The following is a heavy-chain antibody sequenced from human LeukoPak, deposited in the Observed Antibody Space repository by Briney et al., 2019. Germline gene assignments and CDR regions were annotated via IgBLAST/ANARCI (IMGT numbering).Heavy chain of an antibody. CDR3: ARLCCGRAGPTGLPLDY. V-gene: IGHV4-34*01. D-gene: IGHD1-1*01. J-gene: IGHJ4*02. CDR2: INHSGST. CDR1: GGSFSGYY. Sequence: SETLSLTCAVYGGSFSGYYWSWIRQPPGKGLEWIGEINHSGSTNYNPSLKSRVTISVDTSKNQFSLKLSSVTAADTAVYYCARLCCGRAGPTGLPLDYWGRGALVTVPS.